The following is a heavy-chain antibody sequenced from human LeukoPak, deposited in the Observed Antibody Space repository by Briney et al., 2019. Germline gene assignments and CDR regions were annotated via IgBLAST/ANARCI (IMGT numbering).Heavy chain of an antibody. Sequence: GGSLRLSCAASGFTFSSYWMSWVRQAPGKGLELVANIKQDGSEKYYVDSVKGRFTISRDNAKNSLYLQMNSLRAEDTAVYYCARSSGNSRLYFDYWGQGTLVTVSS. J-gene: IGHJ4*02. D-gene: IGHD4-23*01. CDR3: ARSSGNSRLYFDY. CDR1: GFTFSSYW. CDR2: IKQDGSEK. V-gene: IGHV3-7*01.